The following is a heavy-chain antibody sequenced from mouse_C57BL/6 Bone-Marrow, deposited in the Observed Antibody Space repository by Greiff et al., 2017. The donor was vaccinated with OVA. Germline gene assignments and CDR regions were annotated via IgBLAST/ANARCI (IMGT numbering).Heavy chain of an antibody. CDR3: ARDGYWWYFDV. CDR1: GYSFTGYY. D-gene: IGHD2-3*01. V-gene: IGHV1-42*01. CDR2: INPSTGGT. Sequence: VQLKQSGPELVKPGASVKISCKASGYSFTGYYMNWVKQSPEKSLESIGEINPSTGGTTYNQKFKAKATLTVDKSSSTAYMQLKSLTSEDSAVYYCARDGYWWYFDVWGTGTTVTVSS. J-gene: IGHJ1*03.